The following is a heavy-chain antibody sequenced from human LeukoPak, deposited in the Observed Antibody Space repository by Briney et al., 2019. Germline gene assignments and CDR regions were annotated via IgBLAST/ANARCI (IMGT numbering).Heavy chain of an antibody. CDR1: GGSFSGYY. CDR2: INHSGST. V-gene: IGHV4-34*01. J-gene: IGHJ4*02. D-gene: IGHD3-22*01. Sequence: SETLSLTCAVYGGSFSGYYWSGIRHPPGKGLEWIGEINHSGSTNYNPSLKSLVTISVDTSKNQFSLKLSSVTAADTAVYYCAREYSSGYAEKHFDYWGQGTLVTVSS. CDR3: AREYSSGYAEKHFDY.